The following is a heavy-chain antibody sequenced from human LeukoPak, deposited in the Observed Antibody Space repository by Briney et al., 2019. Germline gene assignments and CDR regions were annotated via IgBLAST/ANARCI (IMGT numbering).Heavy chain of an antibody. Sequence: GASVKVSCKASGYTFTSYYMHWVRQAPGQGLEWMGIINPSGGSTSYAQKFQGRVTMTRDMSTSTVYMELSSLRSEDTAVYYCARRDYGGNSDYWGQGTLVTVSS. D-gene: IGHD4-23*01. CDR1: GYTFTSYY. CDR2: INPSGGST. CDR3: ARRDYGGNSDY. V-gene: IGHV1-46*01. J-gene: IGHJ4*02.